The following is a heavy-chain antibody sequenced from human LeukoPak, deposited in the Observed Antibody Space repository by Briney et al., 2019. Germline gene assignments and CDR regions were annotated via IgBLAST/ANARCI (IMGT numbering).Heavy chain of an antibody. V-gene: IGHV4-61*02. CDR1: GGSISSGSYY. CDR2: IYTSGST. D-gene: IGHD2-15*01. J-gene: IGHJ4*02. CDR3: ARTGYCSGGTCYRYFDY. Sequence: TLSLTCTVSGGSISSGSYYWSWIRQPAGKGLEWIGRIYTSGSTNYNPSLKSRVTMSVDKSKNQFFLKLRSVTAADTAVYYCARTGYCSGGTCYRYFDYWGQGTLVTVSS.